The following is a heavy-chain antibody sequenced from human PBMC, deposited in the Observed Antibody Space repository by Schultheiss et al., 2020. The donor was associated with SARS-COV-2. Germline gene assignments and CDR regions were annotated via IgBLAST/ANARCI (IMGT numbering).Heavy chain of an antibody. V-gene: IGHV5-51*01. J-gene: IGHJ4*02. CDR1: GYSFTSYW. Sequence: GGSLRLSCKGSGYSFTSYWIGWVRQMPGKGLEWMGIIYPGESEARYSPSFQGHVTISADKSISTAYLQWSSLKASDTAMYYCARTSGATVTFFFDYWGQGTLVTVSS. CDR2: IYPGESEA. CDR3: ARTSGATVTFFFDY. D-gene: IGHD4-17*01.